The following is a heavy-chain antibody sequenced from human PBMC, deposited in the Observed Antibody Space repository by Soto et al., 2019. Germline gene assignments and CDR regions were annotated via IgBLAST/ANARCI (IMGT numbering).Heavy chain of an antibody. CDR3: ARGRYGDY. V-gene: IGHV1-18*01. J-gene: IGHJ4*02. D-gene: IGHD1-1*01. CDR1: GYTFTSYG. CDR2: ISAHNGNT. Sequence: QVHLVQSGAEVKKPGASVKVSCKASGYTFTSYGITWVRQAPGQGLEWMGWISAHNGNTDYAQKLQGRVIVTRDTSTSTAYMELRGPRFDDTAVYYCARGRYGDYWGQGALVTVSS.